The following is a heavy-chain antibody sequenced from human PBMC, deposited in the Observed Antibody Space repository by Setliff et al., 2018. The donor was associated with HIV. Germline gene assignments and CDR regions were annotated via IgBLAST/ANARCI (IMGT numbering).Heavy chain of an antibody. CDR1: GYTFTDYF. Sequence: ASVKVSCKSSGYTFTDYFMHWVRQAPGQGLEWMGGIIPIFGTANYAQKFQGRVTITTDESTSTAYMELSSLRSEDTAVYYCARATYGDYEGYDGDDAFDIWGQGTMVTVSS. J-gene: IGHJ3*02. CDR2: IIPIFGTA. V-gene: IGHV1-69*05. CDR3: ARATYGDYEGYDGDDAFDI. D-gene: IGHD4-17*01.